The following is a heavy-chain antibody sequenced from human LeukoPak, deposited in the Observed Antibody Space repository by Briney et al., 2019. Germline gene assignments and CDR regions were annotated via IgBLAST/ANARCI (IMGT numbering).Heavy chain of an antibody. CDR3: ARGRTAMVNGVDY. CDR2: IYYSGST. J-gene: IGHJ4*02. D-gene: IGHD5-18*01. Sequence: SETLSLTCTVSGGSISSSSYYWGWIRQPPGKGLEWIGSIYYSGSTYYNLSLKSRVTISVDTSKNQFSLKLSSVTAADTAVYYCARGRTAMVNGVDYWGQGTLVTVSS. V-gene: IGHV4-39*07. CDR1: GGSISSSSYY.